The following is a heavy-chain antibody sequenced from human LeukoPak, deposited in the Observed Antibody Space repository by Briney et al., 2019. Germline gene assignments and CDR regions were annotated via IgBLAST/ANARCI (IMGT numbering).Heavy chain of an antibody. CDR2: IYYSGTT. J-gene: IGHJ4*02. CDR1: GGSISSYY. Sequence: PSETLSLTCTVSGGSISSYYWSWIRQPPGKGLEWIGYIYYSGTTNYNPSLKSQVTISVDTSKNQFSLRLSSVTAADTAVYYCARAPFVEYNTAFLVWGQGTLVTVSS. CDR3: ARAPFVEYNTAFLV. D-gene: IGHD3-3*01. V-gene: IGHV4-59*01.